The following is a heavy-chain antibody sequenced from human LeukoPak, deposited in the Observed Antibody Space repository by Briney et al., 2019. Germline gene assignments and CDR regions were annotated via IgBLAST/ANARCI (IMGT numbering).Heavy chain of an antibody. V-gene: IGHV4-34*01. CDR1: GGSFSGYC. Sequence: PSETLSLTCAVYGGSFSGYCWSWIRQPPGKGLQWIGNMYYSGTTYYNESLKSRVAISADTSKTEFSLKLSSVTAADPAVYYCATFPTGYGFSPSCYISLGQGTLVTVSS. CDR3: ATFPTGYGFSPSCYIS. CDR2: MYYSGTT. D-gene: IGHD2-2*02. J-gene: IGHJ5*02.